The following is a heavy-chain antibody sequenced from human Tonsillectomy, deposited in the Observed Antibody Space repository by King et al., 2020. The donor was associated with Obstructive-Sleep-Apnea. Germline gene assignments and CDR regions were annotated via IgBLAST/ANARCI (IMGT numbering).Heavy chain of an antibody. CDR2: INPGGGST. V-gene: IGHV1-46*01. J-gene: IGHJ4*02. D-gene: IGHD2-15*01. CDR3: ARALCSGGSCYYGYFDY. CDR1: GYTFTSNY. Sequence: QLVQSGAEVKKPGASVKVSCRASGYTFTSNYMPWVRQAPGQGLEWMGRINPGGGSTSYAQKFQGRVTMTRDTATSTVYMELSSLRSEDTAVYYCARALCSGGSCYYGYFDYWGQGTLVTVSS.